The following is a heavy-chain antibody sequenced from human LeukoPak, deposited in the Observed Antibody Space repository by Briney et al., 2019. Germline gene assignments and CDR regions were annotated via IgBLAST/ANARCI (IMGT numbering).Heavy chain of an antibody. Sequence: GGSLRLSCAASGFAFSSYAMHWVRQAPGKGLEYVSAISINGGDTYYAGSVEGRFTISRDNSKNTLYLQMGNLRAEDMAVYYCARVFPGGSCFDYWGQGTLVTVSS. V-gene: IGHV3-64*02. J-gene: IGHJ4*02. CDR2: ISINGGDT. CDR3: ARVFPGGSCFDY. CDR1: GFAFSSYA. D-gene: IGHD2-15*01.